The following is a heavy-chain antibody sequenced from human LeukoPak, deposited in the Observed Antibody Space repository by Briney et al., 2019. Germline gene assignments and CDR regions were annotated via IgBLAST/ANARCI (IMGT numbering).Heavy chain of an antibody. CDR3: ARAHYYDSSGYYYSAANFDY. J-gene: IGHJ4*02. Sequence: ASVKVSCKASGYTFTNYGISWVRQAPGQGLEWMGWISAYNGNTNYAQKLQGRVTMTTDTSTSTAYMELRSLRSDDTAVYYCARAHYYDSSGYYYSAANFDYWGQGTLVTVSS. V-gene: IGHV1-18*01. CDR2: ISAYNGNT. CDR1: GYTFTNYG. D-gene: IGHD3-22*01.